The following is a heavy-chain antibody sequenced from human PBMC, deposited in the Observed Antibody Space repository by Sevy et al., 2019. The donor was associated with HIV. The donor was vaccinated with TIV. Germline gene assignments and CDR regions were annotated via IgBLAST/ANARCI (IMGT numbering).Heavy chain of an antibody. D-gene: IGHD6-6*01. CDR3: ARSIAARGGSDWFDP. Sequence: SETLSLTCTVSGGSISSGDYYWSWIRQPPGKGLEWIGYIYYSGSTYYNPSLKSRVTFSVDTSKIQFSLKLSSVTAADTAVYYRARSIAARGGSDWFDPWGQGTLVTVSS. J-gene: IGHJ5*02. CDR2: IYYSGST. V-gene: IGHV4-30-4*01. CDR1: GGSISSGDYY.